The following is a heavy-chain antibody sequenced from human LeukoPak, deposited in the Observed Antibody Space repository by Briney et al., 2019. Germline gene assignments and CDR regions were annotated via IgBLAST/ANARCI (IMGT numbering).Heavy chain of an antibody. D-gene: IGHD5-12*01. CDR3: ARDNPNLSGYGTFDY. CDR2: IIPIFGAA. CDR1: GGTFSSYA. J-gene: IGHJ4*02. V-gene: IGHV1-69*13. Sequence: ASVKVSCKASGGTFSSYAISWVRQAPGQGLEWMGGIIPIFGAANHAQKFQGRVTITADESTSTAYMELSSLRSEDTAVYYCARDNPNLSGYGTFDYWGQGTLVTVST.